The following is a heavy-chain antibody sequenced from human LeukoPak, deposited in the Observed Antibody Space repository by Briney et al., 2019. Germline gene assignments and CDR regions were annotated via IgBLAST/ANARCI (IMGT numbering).Heavy chain of an antibody. J-gene: IGHJ4*02. CDR1: GFTFSSYG. CDR3: ARDSRGWCFDY. CDR2: VWKDGSNK. D-gene: IGHD6-19*01. V-gene: IGHV3-33*01. Sequence: PGRSLRPSCAASGFTFSSYGMHWVRQAPGKGLEWVAVVWKDGSNKYYADSVKGRFTISRDNSKNTVYLQMNSLRAEDTAVYYCARDSRGWCFDYWGQGTLVTVSS.